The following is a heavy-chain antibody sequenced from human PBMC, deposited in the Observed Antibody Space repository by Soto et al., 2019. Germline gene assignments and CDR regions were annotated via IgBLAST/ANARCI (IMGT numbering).Heavy chain of an antibody. CDR3: TRGLPSHFGYDS. CDR1: GDSISSYY. V-gene: IGHV4-59*01. CDR2: VFYSGAT. J-gene: IGHJ4*02. Sequence: SETPSLTCSVSGDSISSYYWTWIRQSPGKGLEWVGYVFYSGATNYNPSLKSRVTISLDASKKQVSLRLTSATAADTAVYYCTRGLPSHFGYDSWGQGTLVTVSS. D-gene: IGHD3-10*01.